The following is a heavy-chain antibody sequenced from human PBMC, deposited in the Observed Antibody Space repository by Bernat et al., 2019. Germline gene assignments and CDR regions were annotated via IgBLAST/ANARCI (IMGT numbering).Heavy chain of an antibody. D-gene: IGHD2-8*01. J-gene: IGHJ4*02. Sequence: QVQLVQSGAEVKKPGASVKVSCKASGYTFSGYYIHWVRQAPGQGLEWMGRINPNSAGTNYAQKFQGWVTMTRDTSSSTAYMELSRLTSDDTAVYYCARSILSVDARLDYWGQGTLVTVSS. CDR3: ARSILSVDARLDY. V-gene: IGHV1-2*04. CDR2: INPNSAGT. CDR1: GYTFSGYY.